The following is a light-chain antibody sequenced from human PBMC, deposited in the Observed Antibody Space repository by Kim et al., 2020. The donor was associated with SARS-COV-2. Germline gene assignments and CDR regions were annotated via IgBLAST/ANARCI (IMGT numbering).Light chain of an antibody. J-gene: IGLJ2*01. CDR1: ISNIGSNV. V-gene: IGLV1-44*01. Sequence: GQRVTIACSRSISNIGSNVVNWYQQLPGTAPKLLMYSNDYRPSGVPDRFSGSKSGTSASLAISGLQSEDEADYYCVAWDDSLKGSVFGGGTQLTVL. CDR3: VAWDDSLKGSV. CDR2: SND.